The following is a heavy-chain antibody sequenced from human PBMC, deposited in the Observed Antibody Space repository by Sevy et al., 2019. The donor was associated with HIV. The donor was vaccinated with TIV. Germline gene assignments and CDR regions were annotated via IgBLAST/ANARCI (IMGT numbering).Heavy chain of an antibody. CDR3: ARESYDFWTGPVDYDYGMDV. CDR2: INPKSGAT. D-gene: IGHD3-3*01. V-gene: IGHV1-2*02. Sequence: ASVKVSCKASGYTFTDTGYYVHWVRQAPGQGLEWMGWINPKSGATNYAQKFQGRDTMTRDTSVTTANMELSRLRSDDTAVYYCARESYDFWTGPVDYDYGMDVWGQGTTVTVSS. CDR1: GYTFTDTGYY. J-gene: IGHJ6*02.